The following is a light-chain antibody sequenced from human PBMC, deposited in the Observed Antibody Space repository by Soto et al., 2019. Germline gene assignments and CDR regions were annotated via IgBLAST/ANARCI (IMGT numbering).Light chain of an antibody. CDR1: SSNIGKNY. V-gene: IGLV1-51*01. J-gene: IGLJ2*01. CDR3: GTWDSSLSAVV. CDR2: GNN. Sequence: QSVLTQPPSVSAAPGQTVTISCSGSSSNIGKNYVSWYQQLPGTAPKLLIYGNNERPSGIPDRFSGSKSGTSATLGITGLQTGDEADYHCGTWDSSLSAVVFGGGTKLTVL.